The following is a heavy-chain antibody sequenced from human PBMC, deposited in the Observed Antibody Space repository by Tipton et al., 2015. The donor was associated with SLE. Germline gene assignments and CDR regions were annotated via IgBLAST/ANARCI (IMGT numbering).Heavy chain of an antibody. CDR1: GGSVGNYY. CDR3: ARSRRLRFPINWYFDL. Sequence: TLSLTCTVSGGSVGNYYWSWIRQSPGKGLEWIGYIHYTGSTGYNPSLKSRVTISVDTSKNQFSLNLSSVTAADTAVYYWARSRRLRFPINWYFDLWGRGTLVTVSS. J-gene: IGHJ2*01. V-gene: IGHV4-59*02. D-gene: IGHD3-3*01. CDR2: IHYTGST.